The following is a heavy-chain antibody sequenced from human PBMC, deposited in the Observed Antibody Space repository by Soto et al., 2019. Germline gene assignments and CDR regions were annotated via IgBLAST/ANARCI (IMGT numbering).Heavy chain of an antibody. CDR1: GFTFSNYG. Sequence: HPGGSLRLSCAASGFTFSNYGMHWVRQAPGKGLEWVAVTSYDASHKYYADSVKGRFTISRDNSKNTLYLQMNSLRAEDSAVYYCAKDIALVRGIIIDMDVWGQGTTVTVSS. CDR3: AKDIALVRGIIIDMDV. V-gene: IGHV3-30*18. CDR2: TSYDASHK. J-gene: IGHJ6*02. D-gene: IGHD3-10*01.